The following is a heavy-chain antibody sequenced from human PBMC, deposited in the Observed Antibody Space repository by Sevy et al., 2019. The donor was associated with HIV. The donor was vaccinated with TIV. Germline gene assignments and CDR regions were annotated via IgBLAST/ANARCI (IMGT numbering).Heavy chain of an antibody. V-gene: IGHV1-58*01. CDR2: IVVGSGNI. J-gene: IGHJ6*02. Sequence: ASVKVSCKASGFTFTSSAVQWVRQARGQRREWIGWIVVGSGNINYAQKFQERVTITRDMSTSTAYMELSSLRSEDTAVYYCAADDIAVTGTGADYYGMDIWGQGTPVTVSS. CDR3: AADDIAVTGTGADYYGMDI. CDR1: GFTFTSSA. D-gene: IGHD6-19*01.